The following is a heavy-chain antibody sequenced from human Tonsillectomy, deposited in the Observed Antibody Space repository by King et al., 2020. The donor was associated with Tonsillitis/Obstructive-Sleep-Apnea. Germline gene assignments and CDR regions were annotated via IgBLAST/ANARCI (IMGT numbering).Heavy chain of an antibody. D-gene: IGHD3/OR15-3a*01. Sequence: FTLKESGPALVKPTQTLTLTCTFSGFSLSTSGMCVSWIRQPPGKALEWLARLDWDDDKYYSTSLKTRLTISKDTSKNQVVLTMTNMDPVDTATYYCARKLGFWRRTRCFWTLWEWGQGTPVPLSP. CDR1: GFSLSTSGMC. CDR2: LDWDDDK. CDR3: ARKLGFWRRTRCFWTLWE. J-gene: IGHJ4*02. V-gene: IGHV2-70*15.